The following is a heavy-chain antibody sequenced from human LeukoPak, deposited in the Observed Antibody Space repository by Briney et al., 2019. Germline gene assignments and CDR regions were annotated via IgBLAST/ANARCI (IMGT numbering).Heavy chain of an antibody. CDR2: IKQDGSEK. J-gene: IGHJ2*01. Sequence: GGSLRLSCAASGSTFSSYWMSWVRQAPGKGLEWVANIKQDGSEKYYVDSVKGRFTISRDNAKNSLYLQMNSLRAEDTAVYYCARDPSSCGYFDLWGRGTLVTVSS. CDR1: GSTFSSYW. V-gene: IGHV3-7*01. CDR3: ARDPSSCGYFDL.